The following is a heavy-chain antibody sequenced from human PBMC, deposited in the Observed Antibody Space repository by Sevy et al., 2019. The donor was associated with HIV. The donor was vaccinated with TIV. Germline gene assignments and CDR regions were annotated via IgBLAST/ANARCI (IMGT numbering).Heavy chain of an antibody. CDR2: IYTSGST. D-gene: IGHD5-12*01. J-gene: IGHJ6*03. V-gene: IGHV4-61*02. Sequence: SETLSLTCTVSGGSISSGSYYWSWIRQPAGKGLEWIGRIYTSGSTNYNPSLKSRVTISVDTSKNQFSLKLGSVTAADTAVYYCASARGYSGYDGYYYYYMDVWGKGTTVTVSS. CDR1: GGSISSGSYY. CDR3: ASARGYSGYDGYYYYYMDV.